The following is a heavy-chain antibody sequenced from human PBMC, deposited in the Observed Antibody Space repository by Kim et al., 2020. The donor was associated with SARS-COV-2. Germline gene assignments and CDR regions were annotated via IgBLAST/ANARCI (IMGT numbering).Heavy chain of an antibody. CDR1: GFTFDNYA. V-gene: IGHV3-9*01. J-gene: IGHJ5*02. CDR3: AKGSYDYVWGSYHSTA. Sequence: GGSLRLSCAASGFTFDNYAMHWVRQAPGKGLEWVSGISWNSGNIGYADSVKGRFTISRDNAKNSLYLQMNSLRAEDTALYYCAKGSYDYVWGSYHSTAWGQGTLVTVSS. CDR2: ISWNSGNI. D-gene: IGHD3-16*01.